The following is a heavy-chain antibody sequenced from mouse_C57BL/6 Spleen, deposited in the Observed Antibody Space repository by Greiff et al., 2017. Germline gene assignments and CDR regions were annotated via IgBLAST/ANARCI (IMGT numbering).Heavy chain of an antibody. CDR2: ISSGGSYT. D-gene: IGHD2-4*01. CDR3: ARADYDRGGFAY. CDR1: GFTFSSYG. V-gene: IGHV5-6*01. Sequence: EVKLVESGGDLVKPGGSLKLSCAASGFTFSSYGMSWVRQTPDKRLEWVATISSGGSYTYYPDSVKGRFTISRDNAKNTLYLQMSSLKSEDTAMYYCARADYDRGGFAYWGQGTLVTVSA. J-gene: IGHJ3*01.